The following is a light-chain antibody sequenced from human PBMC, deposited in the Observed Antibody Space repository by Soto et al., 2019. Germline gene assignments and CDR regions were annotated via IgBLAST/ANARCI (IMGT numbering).Light chain of an antibody. CDR3: SSYAGSNNFVV. CDR2: EVS. Sequence: QSALTQPPSASGSPGQSVTISCTGTSSDVGNYNYVSWYQQHPGKAPKLMIYEVSKRPSGVPDRFSGSKSGNTASLTVSGLQAEDEADYYRSSYAGSNNFVVFGGGTKVTVL. V-gene: IGLV2-8*01. CDR1: SSDVGNYNY. J-gene: IGLJ2*01.